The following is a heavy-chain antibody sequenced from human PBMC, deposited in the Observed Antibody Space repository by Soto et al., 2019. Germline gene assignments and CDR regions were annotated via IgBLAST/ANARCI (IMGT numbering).Heavy chain of an antibody. V-gene: IGHV3-7*01. D-gene: IGHD6-6*01. CDR2: IKEDGREE. CDR3: ARDVTVPRPFHYYGMDV. CDR1: GFIFSNYW. J-gene: IGHJ6*02. Sequence: EVQLVESGGGLVPPEGSLRLSCAASGFIFSNYWMSWVRQAPGKGLEWVANIKEDGREEYYGDSVKGRFTISRDNAKNSLYLQINRLRVGDTAVYYCARDVTVPRPFHYYGMDVWGQGTTVTVSS.